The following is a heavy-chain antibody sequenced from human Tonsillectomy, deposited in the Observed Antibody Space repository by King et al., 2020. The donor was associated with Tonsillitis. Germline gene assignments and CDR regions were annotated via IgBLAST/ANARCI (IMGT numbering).Heavy chain of an antibody. J-gene: IGHJ6*03. CDR2: VSGGGGST. D-gene: IGHD3-10*01. V-gene: IGHV3-23*04. Sequence: VKLVESGGGLVKPGGSLRLSCAASGFTFSTFAMAWVRQAPGKGMEWVAAVSGGGGSTYYADSVRGRFTISSDNSKNTMYLQMNSLRADDTAIYYCAKGMVWGRIQYYYMDVWGKGTTVTVSS. CDR3: AKGMVWGRIQYYYMDV. CDR1: GFTFSTFA.